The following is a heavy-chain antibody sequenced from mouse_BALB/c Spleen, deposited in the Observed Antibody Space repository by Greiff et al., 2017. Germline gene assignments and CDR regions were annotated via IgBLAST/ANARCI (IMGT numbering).Heavy chain of an antibody. J-gene: IGHJ2*01. V-gene: IGHV7-3*02. CDR2: IRNKANGYTT. Sequence: DVKLQESGGGLVQPGGSLRLSCATSGFTFTDYYMSWVRQPPGKALEWLGFIRNKANGYTTEYSASVKGRFTISRDNSQSILYLQMNTLRAEDSATYYCARASYSDYWGQGTTLTVSS. CDR3: ARASYSDY. CDR1: GFTFTDYY.